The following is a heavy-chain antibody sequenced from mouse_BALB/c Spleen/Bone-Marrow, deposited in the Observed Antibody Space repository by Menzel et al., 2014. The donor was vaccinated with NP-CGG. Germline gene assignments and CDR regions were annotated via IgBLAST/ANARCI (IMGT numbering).Heavy chain of an antibody. J-gene: IGHJ4*01. CDR2: IRNKAYGYTT. Sequence: EVKLMESGGGLVRPGGSLRLSCTTPGFTFTDYYMSWVRQPPGKALEWLAFIRNKAYGYTTEYSASVRGRFAISRDNSQSILYLQMNTLRAEDSATYYCARFPMDYWGQGTSVTVS. CDR3: ARFPMDY. CDR1: GFTFTDYY. V-gene: IGHV7-3*02.